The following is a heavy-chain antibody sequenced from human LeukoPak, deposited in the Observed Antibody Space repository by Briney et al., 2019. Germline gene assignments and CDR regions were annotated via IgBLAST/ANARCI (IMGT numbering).Heavy chain of an antibody. J-gene: IGHJ4*02. D-gene: IGHD2-15*01. Sequence: QPGGSLRLSXAASGFIFSDYEMNWVRQAPGKGLEWVSCISSSGRKIYYADSVKGRFTISRDNAKNSLYLQMNSLRADDTAIYYCARGPRDPTEYCSRGTCSPTYEVWGQGTLVTVSS. CDR1: GFIFSDYE. V-gene: IGHV3-48*03. CDR2: ISSSGRKI. CDR3: ARGPRDPTEYCSRGTCSPTYEV.